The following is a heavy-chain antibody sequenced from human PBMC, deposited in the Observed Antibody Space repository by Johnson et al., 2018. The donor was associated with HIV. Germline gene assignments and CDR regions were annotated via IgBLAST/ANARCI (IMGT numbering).Heavy chain of an antibody. CDR2: IRYDGSNK. D-gene: IGHD1-26*01. Sequence: VQLVESGGGLVKPGGSLRLSCAASGFTFSSYAMSWVRQAPGKGLEWVAFIRYDGSNKYYADSVKGRFTISRDNSKNTLYLQMNSLRAEDTAVYYCARDEGGSYEADAFDIWGQGTMVTVSS. V-gene: IGHV3-30*02. CDR3: ARDEGGSYEADAFDI. CDR1: GFTFSSYA. J-gene: IGHJ3*02.